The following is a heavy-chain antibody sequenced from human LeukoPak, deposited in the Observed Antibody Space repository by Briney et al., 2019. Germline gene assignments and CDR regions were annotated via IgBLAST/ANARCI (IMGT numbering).Heavy chain of an antibody. CDR1: VGTFNSYA. CDR2: IIPIFGTT. D-gene: IGHD3-16*01. J-gene: IGHJ4*02. Sequence: SVKVSCKASVGTFNSYAISWVRQAPAQGLEWMGVIIPIFGTTNYARKFRGRVTLAADKSTRTAYMELSSLRSEDTAVYYCARDNDSRDPPHFDYWGQGTLVTVSS. V-gene: IGHV1-69*06. CDR3: ARDNDSRDPPHFDY.